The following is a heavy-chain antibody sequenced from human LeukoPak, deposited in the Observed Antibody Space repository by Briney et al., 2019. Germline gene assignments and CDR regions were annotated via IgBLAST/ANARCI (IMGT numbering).Heavy chain of an antibody. CDR3: TTLRGYCSSTSCSDFQH. Sequence: SGGSLRLSCAASGFTFSGSAMHWVRQASGKGLEWVGRIRSKANSYATAYAASVKGRFTISRDDSKNTAYLQMNSLKTEDTAVYYCTTLRGYCSSTSCSDFQHWGQGTLVTVSS. J-gene: IGHJ1*01. D-gene: IGHD2-2*01. V-gene: IGHV3-73*01. CDR2: IRSKANSYAT. CDR1: GFTFSGSA.